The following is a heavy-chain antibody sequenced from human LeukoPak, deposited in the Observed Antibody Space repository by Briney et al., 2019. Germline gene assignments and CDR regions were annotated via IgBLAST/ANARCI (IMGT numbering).Heavy chain of an antibody. J-gene: IGHJ4*02. D-gene: IGHD3-10*01. Sequence: ASVKLSCKASGYTFTGYYMHWVRRGPGQGLEWMGWINTNSGGTNYAQKFQGRVTMTRDTSISTADMELSRLRSDDTAVYYCARDRMVRGGTPGYWGQGTLVTVSS. CDR1: GYTFTGYY. CDR2: INTNSGGT. V-gene: IGHV1-2*02. CDR3: ARDRMVRGGTPGY.